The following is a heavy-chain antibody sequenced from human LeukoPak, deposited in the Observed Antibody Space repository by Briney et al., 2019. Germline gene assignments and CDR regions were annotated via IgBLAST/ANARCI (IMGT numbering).Heavy chain of an antibody. CDR2: IKSKTDGGTT. V-gene: IGHV3-15*01. D-gene: IGHD3-10*01. J-gene: IGHJ3*02. CDR1: GFTFSNAL. Sequence: NPGGSLRLSCAASGFTFSNALMSWVRQAPGKGLEWVGRIKSKTDGGTTDYAAPVKGRFTISRDDSKNTLYLQMNSLKTEDTAVYYCTTWIGEFDAFDIWGQGKMVTVSS. CDR3: TTWIGEFDAFDI.